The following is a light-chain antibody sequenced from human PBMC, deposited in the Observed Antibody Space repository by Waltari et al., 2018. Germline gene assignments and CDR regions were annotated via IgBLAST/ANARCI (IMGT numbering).Light chain of an antibody. J-gene: IGKJ1*01. V-gene: IGKV1-5*03. CDR3: QQYNDYSGT. Sequence: DIQMTQSPSTLSASVGDRVPITCRASQSLTSWLAWCHQKPGKSRQLLSYEASSLESGVPSRFSGGGYGTEFTLTISSLQPDDLATYYCQQYNDYSGTFGRGTKVEIK. CDR2: EAS. CDR1: QSLTSW.